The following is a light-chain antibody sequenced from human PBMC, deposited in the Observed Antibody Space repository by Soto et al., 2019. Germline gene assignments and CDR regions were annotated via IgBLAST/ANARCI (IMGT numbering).Light chain of an antibody. CDR1: QSVSSN. V-gene: IGKV3-15*01. J-gene: IGKJ2*01. CDR3: QQYNNWYS. Sequence: EIVMTQSPATLSVSPGDRATLSYRASQSVSSNLAWYQQKPGQAPRLLIYGVSTRATGIPARFSGSGSGTAFTLTISSLQSEDFAVYFCQQYNNWYSFGQGTKLEIK. CDR2: GVS.